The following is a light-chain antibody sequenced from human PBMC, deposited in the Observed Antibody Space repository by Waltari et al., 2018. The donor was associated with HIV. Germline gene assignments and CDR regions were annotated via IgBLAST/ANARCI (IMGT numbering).Light chain of an antibody. CDR3: AAWDDSLSAWV. J-gene: IGLJ3*02. CDR2: RHN. CDR1: SSNIGRNY. Sequence: QSVLTQPPSASGTPGQRVTISCSGSSSNIGRNYVYWYQQFPGTAPKLLIYRHNQRPSGVPDRFSGSKSGTSAPLAISGLRSEDEADYYCAAWDDSLSAWVFGGGTKLTVL. V-gene: IGLV1-47*01.